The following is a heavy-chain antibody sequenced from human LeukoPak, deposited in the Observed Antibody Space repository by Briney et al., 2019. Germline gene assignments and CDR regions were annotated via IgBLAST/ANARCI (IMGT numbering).Heavy chain of an antibody. CDR1: GFTFSSYS. J-gene: IGHJ4*02. CDR2: ISSSSSYI. Sequence: PGGSLRLSCAASGFTFSSYSMNWVRQAPGTGLEWVSSISSSSSYIYYADSVKGRFTISRDNAKNSLYLQMNSLRAEDTAVYYCARCSGGGSYSRRPFDYWGQGTLVTVSS. V-gene: IGHV3-21*01. D-gene: IGHD1-26*01. CDR3: ARCSGGGSYSRRPFDY.